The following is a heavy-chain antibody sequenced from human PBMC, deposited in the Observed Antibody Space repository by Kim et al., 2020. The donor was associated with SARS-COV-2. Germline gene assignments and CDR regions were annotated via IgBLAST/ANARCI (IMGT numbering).Heavy chain of an antibody. V-gene: IGHV3-30*18. CDR3: AKDQEQQLVQGPFDY. CDR2: ISYDGSNK. D-gene: IGHD6-13*01. CDR1: GFTFSSYG. Sequence: GGSLRLSCAASGFTFSSYGMHWVRQAPGKGLEWVAVISYDGSNKYYADSVKGRFTISRDNSKNTLYLQMNSLRAEDTAVYYCAKDQEQQLVQGPFDYWGQGTLVTVSS. J-gene: IGHJ4*02.